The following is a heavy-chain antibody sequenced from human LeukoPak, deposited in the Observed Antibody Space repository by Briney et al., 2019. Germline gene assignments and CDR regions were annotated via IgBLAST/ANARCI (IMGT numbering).Heavy chain of an antibody. Sequence: ASVKVSCKASGYRFTDYYMHWVRQAPGQGLEWMGWINANSGGTNYAQKFQGRVTMTRDTSIRTVYMELSRLRSDDTAVYYCARDLTDYYELDYWGQGTLVTVSS. CDR1: GYRFTDYY. V-gene: IGHV1-2*02. CDR3: ARDLTDYYELDY. CDR2: INANSGGT. D-gene: IGHD3-22*01. J-gene: IGHJ4*02.